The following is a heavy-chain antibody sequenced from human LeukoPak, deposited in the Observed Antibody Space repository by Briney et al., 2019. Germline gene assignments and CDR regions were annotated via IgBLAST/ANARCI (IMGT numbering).Heavy chain of an antibody. Sequence: ASVKVSCKASGYTFTSYYMHWVRQAPGQGLEWMGIINPSGGSTSYAQKFQGRVTMTRDTSTSTAYLELSSLTSEDTAVYYCTRLVGCSSTSCYSPDNWFDPWGQGTLVTVSP. D-gene: IGHD2-2*01. CDR2: INPSGGST. J-gene: IGHJ5*02. CDR3: TRLVGCSSTSCYSPDNWFDP. CDR1: GYTFTSYY. V-gene: IGHV1-46*01.